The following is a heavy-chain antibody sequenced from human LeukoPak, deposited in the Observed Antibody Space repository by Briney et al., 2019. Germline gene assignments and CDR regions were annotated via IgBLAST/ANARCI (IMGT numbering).Heavy chain of an antibody. J-gene: IGHJ6*02. CDR1: GFTFSGSA. D-gene: IGHD1-14*01. Sequence: PGGSLKLSCAASGFTFSGSAIHWVRQASGKGLEWVGRIRSKANSYATAYGASVTGRLTISRDDSKNTAYLQMNSLKTEDTAVYYCTIFNQEPYGMDVWGQGTTVTVSS. V-gene: IGHV3-73*01. CDR3: TIFNQEPYGMDV. CDR2: IRSKANSYAT.